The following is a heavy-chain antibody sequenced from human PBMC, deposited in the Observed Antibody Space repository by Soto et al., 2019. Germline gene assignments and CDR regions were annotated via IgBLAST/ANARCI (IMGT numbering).Heavy chain of an antibody. Sequence: GVSLRLSCAASGFTFSSYGMHWVRQAPGKGLEWVAVICYDGSNKYYADSVKGRFTISRDKSKNTLYLQMNRLRAEDTAVYYGARDGGQWLGRLDYWGQGTLVTVSS. CDR2: ICYDGSNK. D-gene: IGHD6-19*01. J-gene: IGHJ4*02. CDR3: ARDGGQWLGRLDY. CDR1: GFTFSSYG. V-gene: IGHV3-33*01.